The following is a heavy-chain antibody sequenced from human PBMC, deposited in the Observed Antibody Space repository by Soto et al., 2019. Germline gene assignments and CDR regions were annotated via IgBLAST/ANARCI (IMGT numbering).Heavy chain of an antibody. Sequence: QVQLQQWGAGLLKPSETLSLTCAVYGGSFSGYYWSWIRQPPGKGLEWIGEINHSGSTNYNPSLKGRVTISVDTSKNQFSLKLSSVTAADTAVYYCARPNYYGSGSYCYWGQGTLVTVSS. V-gene: IGHV4-34*01. D-gene: IGHD3-10*01. CDR1: GGSFSGYY. CDR2: INHSGST. CDR3: ARPNYYGSGSYCY. J-gene: IGHJ4*02.